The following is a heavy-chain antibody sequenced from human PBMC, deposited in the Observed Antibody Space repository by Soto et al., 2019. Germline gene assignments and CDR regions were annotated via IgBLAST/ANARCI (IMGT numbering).Heavy chain of an antibody. J-gene: IGHJ5*02. V-gene: IGHV3-11*01. Sequence: QVQVVESGGGLVKPGWSLRLSCAASGFIVSDYDMTWIRQAPGKGLEWVSCITTSGTTMYYTDSMKGRFTISRDNAKNSVYLQMNNLRDEDTAIYYCARHGGTFDPWGQGTLVSVSS. CDR1: GFIVSDYD. D-gene: IGHD1-7*01. CDR3: ARHGGTFDP. CDR2: ITTSGTTM.